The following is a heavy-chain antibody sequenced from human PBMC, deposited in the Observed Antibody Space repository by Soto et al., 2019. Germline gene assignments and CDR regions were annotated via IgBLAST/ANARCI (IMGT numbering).Heavy chain of an antibody. D-gene: IGHD3-3*01. CDR1: GFTFSSYA. V-gene: IGHV3-23*01. Sequence: GGSLRLSCAASGFTFSSYAMSWVRQAPGKGLEWVSAISGSGGSTYYADSVKGRFTISRDNSKNTLYLQMNSLRAEDTAVYYCAKDPTPGYYDFWSGYYVGYWGQGTLVTVSS. CDR2: ISGSGGST. J-gene: IGHJ4*02. CDR3: AKDPTPGYYDFWSGYYVGY.